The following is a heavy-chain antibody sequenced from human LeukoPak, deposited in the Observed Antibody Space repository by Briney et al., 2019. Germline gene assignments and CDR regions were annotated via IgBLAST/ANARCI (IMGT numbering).Heavy chain of an antibody. CDR2: IAPSSGTT. Sequence: ASVKVSCKASGYTFTSNYMHWVRQAPGQGLEWMGVIAPSSGTTSYAQKFQGRVTMTRDTSTSTLYMELSSLTSEDTAVYYCATGVSRWDYFDTWGQGTLVTVSS. CDR3: ATGVSRWDYFDT. J-gene: IGHJ4*02. D-gene: IGHD5-24*01. CDR1: GYTFTSNY. V-gene: IGHV1-46*01.